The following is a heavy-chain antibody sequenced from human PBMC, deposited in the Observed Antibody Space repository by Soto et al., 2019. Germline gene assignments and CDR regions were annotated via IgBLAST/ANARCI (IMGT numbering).Heavy chain of an antibody. J-gene: IGHJ4*02. CDR3: TRAVAGTFSPYYFDC. D-gene: IGHD6-19*01. V-gene: IGHV3-49*03. CDR1: EFTFGDYT. CDR2: IRNKTYGGTT. Sequence: PGGSLRLSCTTXEFTFGDYTMSWFRQAPGKGLEWVGFIRNKTYGGTTEYAASVKGRFTISRDDSKNIAYLQLNSLKTEDTAVYYCTRAVAGTFSPYYFDCWGQGALVTVSS.